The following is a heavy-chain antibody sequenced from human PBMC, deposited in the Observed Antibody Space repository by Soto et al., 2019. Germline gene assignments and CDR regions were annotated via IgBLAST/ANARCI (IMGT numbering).Heavy chain of an antibody. J-gene: IGHJ3*02. CDR2: ISSSSSYI. CDR1: GFTFSSYS. Sequence: GGSLRLSCAASGFTFSSYSMNWVRQAPGKGLEWVSSISSSSSYIYYADSVKGRFTISRDNAKNSLYLQMNSLRAEDTAVYYCAREVSKDYGDYLGYAFDIWGQGTMVTVSS. D-gene: IGHD4-17*01. CDR3: AREVSKDYGDYLGYAFDI. V-gene: IGHV3-21*01.